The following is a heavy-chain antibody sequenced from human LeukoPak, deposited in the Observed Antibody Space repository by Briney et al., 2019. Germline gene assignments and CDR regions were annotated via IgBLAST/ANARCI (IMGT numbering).Heavy chain of an antibody. CDR3: ARGTIFGVVTPYGMDV. Sequence: SPKVSCKPSGGTFSSYAISWVRQAPGQGLEWMGGIIAIFGTANYAQKFQGRVTITADESTSTAYMDLSSLRSEDTAVYYCARGTIFGVVTPYGMDVWGQGTTVTVSS. D-gene: IGHD3-3*01. CDR2: IIAIFGTA. V-gene: IGHV1-69*01. J-gene: IGHJ6*02. CDR1: GGTFSSYA.